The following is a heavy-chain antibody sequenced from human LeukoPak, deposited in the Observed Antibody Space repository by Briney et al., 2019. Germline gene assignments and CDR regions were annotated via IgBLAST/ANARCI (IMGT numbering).Heavy chain of an antibody. V-gene: IGHV3-23*01. CDR1: GFTFGSYA. CDR2: ISGSGGST. CDR3: AKDAIGDSSGHYWWEFDY. Sequence: GGSLRLSCAASGFTFGSYAMSWVRQAPGKGLEWVSVISGSGGSTDYADSVKGRFTISRDNSKNTLFLQMNSLRAEDTAIYYCAKDAIGDSSGHYWWEFDYRGQGTLVTVSS. J-gene: IGHJ4*02. D-gene: IGHD3-22*01.